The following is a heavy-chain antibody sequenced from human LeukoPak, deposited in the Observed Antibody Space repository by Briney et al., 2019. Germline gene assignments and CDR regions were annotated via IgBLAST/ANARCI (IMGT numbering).Heavy chain of an antibody. J-gene: IGHJ4*02. CDR3: ARLLVPGSGVDCSCVYF. D-gene: IGHD2-21*02. V-gene: IGHV4-39*01. CDR2: IYYSGST. Sequence: SETLSLTCTVSGGSISRSSYYWGWIRQPPGKGLEWIGSIYYSGSTYYNPSLKSRVTISVDTSKYQFSLKLSSVTAADTAVYYCARLLVPGSGVDCSCVYFWRQGTLVTVSS. CDR1: GGSISRSSYY.